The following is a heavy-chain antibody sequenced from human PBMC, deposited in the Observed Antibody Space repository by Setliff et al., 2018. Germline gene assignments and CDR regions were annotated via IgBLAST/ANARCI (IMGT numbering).Heavy chain of an antibody. Sequence: ASVKVSCKASGYTFTSYYMHWVRQAPGQGLEWMGIINPSGGSTSYAQKFQGRVTMTRDTSTSTVYMELSSLRSEDTAAYYCARGSSGWYRSGGLDYWGQGTLVTVSS. D-gene: IGHD6-19*01. J-gene: IGHJ4*02. CDR1: GYTFTSYY. V-gene: IGHV1-46*01. CDR3: ARGSSGWYRSGGLDY. CDR2: INPSGGST.